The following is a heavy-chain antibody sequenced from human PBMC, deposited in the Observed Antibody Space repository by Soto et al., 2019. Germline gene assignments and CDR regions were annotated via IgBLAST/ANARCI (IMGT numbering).Heavy chain of an antibody. J-gene: IGHJ5*02. CDR3: AKLPPYLTDT. CDR1: GDSININDW. V-gene: IGHV4-4*02. D-gene: IGHD2-15*01. Sequence: SATLSLTCGVSGDSININDWWIWVRHPPGKGLQWIGDISHSGTTHYNPSLKSRGSLSADKSKNQFYLELTSVTAADTAIYYSAKLPPYLTDTWGEGTMVNVSS. CDR2: ISHSGTT.